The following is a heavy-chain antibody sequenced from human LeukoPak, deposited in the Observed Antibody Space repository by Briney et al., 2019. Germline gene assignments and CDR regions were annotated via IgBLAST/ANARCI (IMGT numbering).Heavy chain of an antibody. D-gene: IGHD3-22*01. V-gene: IGHV3-23*01. CDR2: ISGSGGIT. J-gene: IGHJ4*02. Sequence: GGSLRLSCAASGFTFSSCAMNWVRQAPGKGLELVSGISGSGGITHYADSVRGRFTISRDNSKNTLHLQMNSLRAEDTAVYYCAKDPTDFDSSGQTYFDYWGQGTLVTVSS. CDR3: AKDPTDFDSSGQTYFDY. CDR1: GFTFSSCA.